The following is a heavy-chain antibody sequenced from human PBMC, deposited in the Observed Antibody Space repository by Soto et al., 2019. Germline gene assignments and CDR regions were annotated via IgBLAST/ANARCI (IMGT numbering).Heavy chain of an antibody. CDR2: IYSDGST. CDR3: ATSVTQRWQQD. V-gene: IGHV3-53*01. D-gene: IGHD4-4*01. J-gene: IGHJ4*02. CDR1: GFTISIND. Sequence: GGSLRLSCAASGFTISINDMSCVRQGPGKGLEWVPVIYSDGSTYFADSVKGRFTISRDISKNTLYRQMNSLRAEDAAVYFCATSVTQRWQQDWAQGTLVPVSS.